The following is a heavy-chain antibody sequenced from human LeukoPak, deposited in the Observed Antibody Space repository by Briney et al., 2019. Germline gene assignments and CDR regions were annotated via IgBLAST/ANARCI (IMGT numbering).Heavy chain of an antibody. D-gene: IGHD2-21*02. V-gene: IGHV1-69*04. Sequence: SVKVSCKASGGSFSSYVITWVRQAPGQGLEWMGRIIPVLGVSNFAQKFEGRVTITADKSTNTAHMELRRLESGDTAVYYCVRGDNVVSTAILLLQYWGQGTLVAVSS. J-gene: IGHJ1*01. CDR1: GGSFSSYV. CDR2: IIPVLGVS. CDR3: VRGDNVVSTAILLLQY.